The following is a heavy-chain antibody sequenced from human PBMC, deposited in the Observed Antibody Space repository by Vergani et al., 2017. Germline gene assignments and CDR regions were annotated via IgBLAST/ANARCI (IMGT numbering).Heavy chain of an antibody. J-gene: IGHJ6*02. CDR1: GGSISSGSYY. CDR2: IYTSGST. CDR3: AICYGGNRDGYYYRMDV. V-gene: IGHV4-61*02. D-gene: IGHD4-23*01. Sequence: QVQLLESVPGLVQPSQTLSLTCTVSGGSISSGSYYWSWIRQPAGKGLEWIGRIYTSGSTNYNPSLKSRVTISVDTSKNQFSLKLSSVTAADTAVYYCAICYGGNRDGYYYRMDVWGQGTTVTVSS.